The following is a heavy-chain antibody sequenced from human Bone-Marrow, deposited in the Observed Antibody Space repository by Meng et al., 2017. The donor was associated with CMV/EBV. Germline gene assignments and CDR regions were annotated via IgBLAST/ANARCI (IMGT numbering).Heavy chain of an antibody. CDR2: TYYSSKWYN. CDR3: ARGGQLIFDY. J-gene: IGHJ4*02. D-gene: IGHD6-6*01. V-gene: IGHV6-1*01. Sequence: QVQLPQSGPGLVKPSQTLSLTCAVSGDSVSSNSAAWNWIRQSPARGLEWLGRTYYSSKWYNDHAVSVKSRITIDPDTSKYHFSLQLNSATPEATDVYYCARGGQLIFDYWGQGTLVTVSS. CDR1: GDSVSSNSAA.